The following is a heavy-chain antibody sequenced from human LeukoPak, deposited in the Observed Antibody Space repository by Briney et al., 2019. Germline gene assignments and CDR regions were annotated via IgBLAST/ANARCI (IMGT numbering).Heavy chain of an antibody. Sequence: GGSLRRSCAASGFTCSSYGMHWVRQAPGKGLEWVAVISYDGSNKYYADSVKGRFTISRDNSKGTLYLQMNSLRAEDTAVYYCAKDENLVGATFFDYWGQGTLVTVSS. J-gene: IGHJ4*02. CDR1: GFTCSSYG. CDR3: AKDENLVGATFFDY. D-gene: IGHD1-26*01. V-gene: IGHV3-30*18. CDR2: ISYDGSNK.